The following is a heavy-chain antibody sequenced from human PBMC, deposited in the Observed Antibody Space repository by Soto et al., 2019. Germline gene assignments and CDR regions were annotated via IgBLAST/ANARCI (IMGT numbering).Heavy chain of an antibody. Sequence: QVQVVQSGVEVRRPGSSLKVSCKASGDTFKNCVISWVRQAPGQGLEWMGGIIPLFGTTDFAQRFQGRLTSTTDESTTTAYMELRRLRSEDTATYYCAAELGFGKLSVVWGQGTTVIVSS. J-gene: IGHJ6*02. CDR2: IIPLFGTT. CDR3: AAELGFGKLSVV. CDR1: GDTFKNCV. D-gene: IGHD3-10*01. V-gene: IGHV1-69*01.